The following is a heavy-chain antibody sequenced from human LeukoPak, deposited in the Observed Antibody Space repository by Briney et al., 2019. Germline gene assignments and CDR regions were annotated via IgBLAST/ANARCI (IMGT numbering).Heavy chain of an antibody. CDR3: ARGGSSWYDGESAANNWFDP. J-gene: IGHJ5*02. CDR2: IIPIFGTA. D-gene: IGHD6-13*01. Sequence: ASVKVSCKASGGTFSSYAISWVRQAPGQGLEWMGGIIPIFGTANYAQKFQGRVTITADESTSTAYMELSSLRSEDTAVYYCARGGSSWYDGESAANNWFDPWGQGTLVTVSS. CDR1: GGTFSSYA. V-gene: IGHV1-69*01.